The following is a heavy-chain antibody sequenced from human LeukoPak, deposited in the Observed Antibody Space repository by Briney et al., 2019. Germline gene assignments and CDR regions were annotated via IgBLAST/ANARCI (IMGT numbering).Heavy chain of an antibody. CDR1: GFTFSSYA. V-gene: IGHV3-64*01. J-gene: IGHJ6*02. Sequence: TGGSLRLSCAASGFTFSSYAMHWVRQAPGKGLEYVSAISSNGGSTYYANSVKGRFTISRDNSKNTLYLQMGSLRAEDMAVYYCTRSFSSIAVAMDVWGQGTTVTVSS. CDR2: ISSNGGST. D-gene: IGHD6-19*01. CDR3: TRSFSSIAVAMDV.